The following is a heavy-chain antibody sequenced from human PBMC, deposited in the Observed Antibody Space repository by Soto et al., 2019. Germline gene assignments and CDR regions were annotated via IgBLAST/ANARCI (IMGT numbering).Heavy chain of an antibody. D-gene: IGHD3-22*01. J-gene: IGHJ5*02. CDR3: ARDIEVYYDSSGYYSPFDP. V-gene: IGHV1-46*01. CDR2: INPSGGST. CDR1: GYTFTSYY. Sequence: GASVKVSCKASGYTFTSYYMHWVRQAPGQGLEWMGIINPSGGSTSYAQKFQGRVTMTRDTSTSTVYMELSSLRSEDTAVYYCARDIEVYYDSSGYYSPFDPWGQGTLVTVSS.